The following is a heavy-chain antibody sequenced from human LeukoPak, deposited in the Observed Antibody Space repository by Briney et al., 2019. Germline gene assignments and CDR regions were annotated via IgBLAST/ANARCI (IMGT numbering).Heavy chain of an antibody. D-gene: IGHD3-22*01. V-gene: IGHV1-69*13. CDR2: IIPIFGTA. Sequence: ASVKVSCKASGGTFSSYAISWVRQAPGQGLEWMGAIIPIFGTANYAQKFQGRVTITADESTSTAYMELSSLRSEDTAVYYCASVSSSRGYYRAEYFQHWGQGTLVTVSS. J-gene: IGHJ1*01. CDR1: GGTFSSYA. CDR3: ASVSSSRGYYRAEYFQH.